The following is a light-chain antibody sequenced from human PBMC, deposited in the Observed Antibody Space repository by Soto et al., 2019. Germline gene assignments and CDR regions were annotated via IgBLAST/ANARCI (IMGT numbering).Light chain of an antibody. Sequence: ETVLTQSPGTLSLSPGERATLSCRASQIVDDDYLAWYQQKPGQAPRVLIYAASSRAAGIPDRFSGSGSGTDFTLTISRLEPEDFAVYYCQQYRKSPSGLTFGGGTKVEIK. CDR1: QIVDDDY. V-gene: IGKV3-20*01. CDR3: QQYRKSPSGLT. J-gene: IGKJ4*01. CDR2: AAS.